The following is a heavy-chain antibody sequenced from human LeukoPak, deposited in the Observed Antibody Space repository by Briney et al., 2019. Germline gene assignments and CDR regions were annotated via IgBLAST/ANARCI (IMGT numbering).Heavy chain of an antibody. D-gene: IGHD6-19*01. CDR2: INHRGGT. Sequence: SETLSLTCTVSGGSISSYYWSWIRQPPGKGLEWIGEINHRGGTNYNPSLKSRVTMSVDTSNDQFSLKLSSATAADTAVYYCARGPSVAVAGSHLDYWGQGALATVSS. CDR3: ARGPSVAVAGSHLDY. CDR1: GGSISSYY. J-gene: IGHJ4*02. V-gene: IGHV4-34*01.